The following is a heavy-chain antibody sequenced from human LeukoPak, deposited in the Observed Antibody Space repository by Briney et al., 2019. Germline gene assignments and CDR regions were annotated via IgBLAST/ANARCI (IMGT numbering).Heavy chain of an antibody. CDR2: ISYDGSNK. D-gene: IGHD3-10*01. CDR3: ASSVRFSYYFDY. CDR1: GFTFSSYG. J-gene: IGHJ4*02. V-gene: IGHV3-30*19. Sequence: GRSLRLSCAASGFTFSSYGMHWVRQAPGKGLEWVAVISYDGSNKYYADSVKGRFTISRDNSKNTLYLQMNSLRAEDTAVYYCASSVRFSYYFDYWGQGTLVTVSS.